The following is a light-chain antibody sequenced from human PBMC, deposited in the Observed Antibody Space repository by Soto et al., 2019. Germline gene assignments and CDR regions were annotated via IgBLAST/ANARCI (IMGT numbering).Light chain of an antibody. CDR1: QGISSA. Sequence: AIQLTQSPSSLSASVGDRVTITCRASQGISSALAWYQQKPGKAPKLLIYDASSLESGVPSRSSGSGSGKDLTLTISSLQPEDFATYYCQQFNNYPHRLGGGTKVDIK. V-gene: IGKV1D-13*01. J-gene: IGKJ4*01. CDR2: DAS. CDR3: QQFNNYPHR.